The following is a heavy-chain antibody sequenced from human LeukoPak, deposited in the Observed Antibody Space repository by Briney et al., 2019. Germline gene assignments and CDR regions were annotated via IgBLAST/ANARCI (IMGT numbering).Heavy chain of an antibody. CDR2: IYYSGST. D-gene: IGHD6-19*01. CDR3: ARGSGWYFSGIDY. CDR1: GGSISSYY. Sequence: SETLSLTCTVSGGSISSYYWSWIRQPPGKGLEWIGYIYYSGSTNYNPSLKSRVTISVDTSKNQFSLKLSSVTAADTAVYYCARGSGWYFSGIDYWGQGTLVTVSS. J-gene: IGHJ4*02. V-gene: IGHV4-59*01.